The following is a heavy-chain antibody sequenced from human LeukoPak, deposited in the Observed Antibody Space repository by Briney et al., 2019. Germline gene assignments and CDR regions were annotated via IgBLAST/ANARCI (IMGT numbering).Heavy chain of an antibody. V-gene: IGHV1-18*01. CDR2: ISAYNGNT. J-gene: IGHJ4*01. CDR1: GYPFDNFG. CDR3: ARDRVGGDLTGVSLY. D-gene: IGHD4-17*01. Sequence: ASVKVSCKASGYPFDNFGLTWVRQAPGQGLEWMGWISAYNGNTHYAQKFRGRLTLTTETSMSTAYLELRSLKSDDTAVYYCARDRVGGDLTGVSLYWGQGTLVTVSS.